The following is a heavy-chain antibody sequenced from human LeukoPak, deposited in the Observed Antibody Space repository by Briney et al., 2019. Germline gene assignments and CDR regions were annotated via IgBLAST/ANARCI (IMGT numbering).Heavy chain of an antibody. CDR3: ARHVEGVRFTTFLAY. V-gene: IGHV4-59*01. D-gene: IGHD3-9*01. Sequence: SETLSLTCTVSGGSISGYYWSWIRQAPGKRLEWIGFVYYSGTTDWNPSLKSRVTISLDMSKNQFSLKLDSVTAADTAVYYCARHVEGVRFTTFLAYWGQGTLVTVSS. J-gene: IGHJ4*02. CDR1: GGSISGYY. CDR2: VYYSGTT.